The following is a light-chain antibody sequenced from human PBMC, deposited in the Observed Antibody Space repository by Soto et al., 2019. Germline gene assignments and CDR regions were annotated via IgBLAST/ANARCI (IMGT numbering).Light chain of an antibody. J-gene: IGLJ1*01. CDR3: QVWDSSSDHRYV. CDR2: DDS. V-gene: IGLV3-21*02. CDR1: NIGSKS. Sequence: SYELTQPPSVSVAPGQTARITCGGTNIGSKSVHWYQQKPGQAPVLGVYDDSDRPSGIPERFSGSNSGNTATLTISRVEAGDEADYYCQVWDSSSDHRYVFGTGTKVTVL.